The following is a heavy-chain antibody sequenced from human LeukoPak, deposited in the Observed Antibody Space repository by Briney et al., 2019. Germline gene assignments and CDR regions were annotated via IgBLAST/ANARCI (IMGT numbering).Heavy chain of an antibody. V-gene: IGHV1-3*01. Sequence: ASVKVSCKASGYTFTSYAMHWVRPAPGQRLEWMGWTNAGNGNSKYSQKFQGRVTITRDTSASTAYMELSSLRSEDTAVCYCARAELDFFVAFDIWGQGTMVTVSS. D-gene: IGHD1-26*01. J-gene: IGHJ3*02. CDR1: GYTFTSYA. CDR2: TNAGNGNS. CDR3: ARAELDFFVAFDI.